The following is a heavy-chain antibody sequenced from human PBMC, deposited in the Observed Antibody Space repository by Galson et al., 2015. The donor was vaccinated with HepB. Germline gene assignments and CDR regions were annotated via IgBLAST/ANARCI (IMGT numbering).Heavy chain of an antibody. D-gene: IGHD3-10*01. V-gene: IGHV3-23*01. CDR2: INGRGVKT. J-gene: IGHJ6*03. CDR1: GVIFSTYG. CDR3: AKDHAGDIGAIFYFYMAV. Sequence: SLRLSCAASGVIFSTYGMNWVRQVPGKGLEWVASINGRGVKTNYADFVKGRFTISRDNSKNTLYLQMNSLRADDTAVYFCAKDHAGDIGAIFYFYMAVWGKGTSVTVSS.